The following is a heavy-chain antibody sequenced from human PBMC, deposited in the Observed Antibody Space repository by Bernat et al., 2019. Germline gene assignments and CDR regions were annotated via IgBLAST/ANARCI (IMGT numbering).Heavy chain of an antibody. J-gene: IGHJ5*02. Sequence: EVQLVESGGGLVQPGGSLRLSCAASGFTFDIYWMSWVRQAPGKVLEWVANIKQDGSEEHYVDSVKGRFTIARDNAKNLVYLQMNSLRGEDTAVYYCARMGNTYGQYNWFDPWGQGTLVTVAS. D-gene: IGHD2-8*01. CDR2: IKQDGSEE. CDR1: GFTFDIYW. V-gene: IGHV3-7*01. CDR3: ARMGNTYGQYNWFDP.